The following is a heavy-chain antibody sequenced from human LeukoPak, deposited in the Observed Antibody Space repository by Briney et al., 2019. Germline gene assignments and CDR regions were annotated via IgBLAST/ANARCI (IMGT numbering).Heavy chain of an antibody. J-gene: IGHJ4*02. D-gene: IGHD5/OR15-5a*01. CDR2: INQDESVK. CDR1: GFTFSSYA. V-gene: IGHV3-7*01. CDR3: ARDPGSSALDY. Sequence: GGSLRLSCAVSGFTFSSYAMHWVRQAPGKGLEFVANINQDESVKNYVESVKGRFAISRDNAENSLHLQMNSLRAEDTAVYYCARDPGSSALDYWGQGTLVTVSS.